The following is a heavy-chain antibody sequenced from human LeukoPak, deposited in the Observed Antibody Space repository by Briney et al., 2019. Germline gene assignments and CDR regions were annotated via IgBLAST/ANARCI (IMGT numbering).Heavy chain of an antibody. J-gene: IGHJ5*02. D-gene: IGHD2-2*01. Sequence: SETLSLTCTVSGGSISSSSYHWGWIRQPPGTGLEWIGSIYYSGSTYYNPSLKSRVTISVDTSKNQFSLKLNSVTAADTAVYYCARSKAHLSTSWYGTWFDPWGQGTLVTVSS. V-gene: IGHV4-39*07. CDR3: ARSKAHLSTSWYGTWFDP. CDR2: IYYSGST. CDR1: GGSISSSSYH.